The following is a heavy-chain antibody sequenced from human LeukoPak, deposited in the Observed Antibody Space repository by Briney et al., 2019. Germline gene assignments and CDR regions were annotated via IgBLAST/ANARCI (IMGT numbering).Heavy chain of an antibody. CDR2: IYSGGTT. CDR1: GFTVSTNC. Sequence: GGSLRLSCAVSGFTVSTNCMTWVRQAPGQGLEWVSTIYSGGTTYYADSVMGRFTISRHNSRNTLYLQMNSLRTEDTAVYYCARVDTVMAYYFDLWGQGTLVTVSS. CDR3: ARVDTVMAYYFDL. D-gene: IGHD5-18*01. V-gene: IGHV3-53*04. J-gene: IGHJ4*02.